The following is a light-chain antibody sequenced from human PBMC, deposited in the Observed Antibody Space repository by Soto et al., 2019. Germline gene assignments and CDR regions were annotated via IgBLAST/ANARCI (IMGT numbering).Light chain of an antibody. CDR3: QQCGNSPLT. CDR2: GAS. J-gene: IGKJ4*01. V-gene: IGKV3-20*01. CDR1: QSVNNNY. Sequence: EIVLTQSPGTLSLSPGERATLSCRASQSVNNNYLAWYQQKPGQAPRLLIYGASSRATGIPDRFSGSGSGTDFTLTISRLEPEDFAVYYCQQCGNSPLTFGGGTKVEIK.